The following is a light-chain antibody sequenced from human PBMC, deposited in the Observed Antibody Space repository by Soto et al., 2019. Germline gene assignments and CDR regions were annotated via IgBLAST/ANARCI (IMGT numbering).Light chain of an antibody. J-gene: IGKJ4*02. CDR3: QQLVSYPQ. CDR1: QVIGIY. V-gene: IGKV1-9*01. CDR2: AAS. Sequence: DIQLTQSPSFLSASIGDRVTITCRASQVIGIYLAWYQQKPGKAPNLLISAASTLQSGVPSRFSGSGSGTEFTLTISLLQPEDFATYYCQQLVSYPQFGGGNKVEIK.